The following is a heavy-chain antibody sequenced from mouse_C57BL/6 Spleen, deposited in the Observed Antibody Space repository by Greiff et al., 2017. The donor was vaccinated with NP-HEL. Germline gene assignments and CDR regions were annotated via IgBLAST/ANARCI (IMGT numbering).Heavy chain of an antibody. Sequence: DVKLVESGPGLVKPSQSLSLTCSVTGYSITSGYYWNWIRQFPGNKLEWMGYISYDGSNNYNPSLKNRISITRDTSKNQFFLKLNSVTTEDTATYYCARDKAGNYDYWGQGTTLTVSS. CDR2: ISYDGSN. CDR3: ARDKAGNYDY. CDR1: GYSITSGYY. D-gene: IGHD2-1*01. J-gene: IGHJ2*01. V-gene: IGHV3-6*01.